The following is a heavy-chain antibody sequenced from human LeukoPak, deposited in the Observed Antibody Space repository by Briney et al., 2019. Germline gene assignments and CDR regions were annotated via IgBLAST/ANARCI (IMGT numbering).Heavy chain of an antibody. CDR1: GGSISSFY. CDR3: ARDDHNNYRFDY. D-gene: IGHD4-11*01. J-gene: IGHJ4*02. Sequence: SETLSLTCTVSGGSISSFYWSWIRQPPGKGLEYIGYISSSETTSYNPSLKSRVTISVDTSKNEFSPRVSSVTAADTAIYYCARDDHNNYRFDYWGQGTLVIVSS. CDR2: ISSSETT. V-gene: IGHV4-59*01.